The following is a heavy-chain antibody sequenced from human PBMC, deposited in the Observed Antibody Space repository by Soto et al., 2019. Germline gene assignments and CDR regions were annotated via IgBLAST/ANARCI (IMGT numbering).Heavy chain of an antibody. V-gene: IGHV3-30-3*01. CDR1: RFTFSSYA. Sequence: PGGSLRLSCAASRFTFSSYAMHWVRQAPGKGLEWVAVISYDGSNKYYADSVKGRFTISRDNSKNTLYLQMNSLRAEDTAVYYCARDYSILTGYYLPGYWGQGTLVTVSS. D-gene: IGHD3-9*01. J-gene: IGHJ4*02. CDR2: ISYDGSNK. CDR3: ARDYSILTGYYLPGY.